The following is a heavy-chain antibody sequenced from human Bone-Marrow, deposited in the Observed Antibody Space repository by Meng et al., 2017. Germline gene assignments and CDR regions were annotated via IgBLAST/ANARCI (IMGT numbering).Heavy chain of an antibody. CDR2: IIPIFGTA. J-gene: IGHJ6*02. D-gene: IGHD4-17*01. V-gene: IGHV1-69*13. Sequence: SVKLSCKASGGTLSSYAISWARQAPGQGLEWMGGIIPIFGTANYAQKFQGRATITADESTSTAYMELSSLRSEDTAVYYCARSTTVSPSHYYYYYGKDVWGQGTTVTVSS. CDR3: ARSTTVSPSHYYYYYGKDV. CDR1: GGTLSSYA.